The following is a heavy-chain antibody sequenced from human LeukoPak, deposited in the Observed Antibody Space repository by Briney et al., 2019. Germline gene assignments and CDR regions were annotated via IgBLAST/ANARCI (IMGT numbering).Heavy chain of an antibody. CDR3: ARDTGIAVAGTGDSDY. V-gene: IGHV1-18*01. Sequence: GASVKVSCKASGYTFTNYGISWVRQAPGQGLEWMGWISGYNGKTNYAQKLRGRVTMTTDTSTSTAYMELRSLRSDDTAVYYCARDTGIAVAGTGDSDYWGQGTLVTVSS. J-gene: IGHJ4*02. CDR1: GYTFTNYG. D-gene: IGHD6-13*01. CDR2: ISGYNGKT.